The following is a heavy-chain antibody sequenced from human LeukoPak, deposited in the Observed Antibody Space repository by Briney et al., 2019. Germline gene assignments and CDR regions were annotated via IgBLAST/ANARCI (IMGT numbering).Heavy chain of an antibody. D-gene: IGHD3-10*01. CDR1: RFTFSSYA. J-gene: IGHJ4*02. Sequence: GGSLRLSCAASRFTFSSYAMSWVRQAPGKGLYWVSGISDSGGTTYYADSVKGRFTISRDNSKNTLYLQMNRLRADDTAVYYCAKDYVEMVRGVLDYWGQGTLVTVSS. CDR3: AKDYVEMVRGVLDY. CDR2: ISDSGGTT. V-gene: IGHV3-23*01.